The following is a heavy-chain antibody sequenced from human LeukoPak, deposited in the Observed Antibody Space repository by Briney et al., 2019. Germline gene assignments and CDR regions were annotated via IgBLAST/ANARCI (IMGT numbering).Heavy chain of an antibody. Sequence: GRSLRLSCAASGFTFDDYAMHWVRQAPGKGLEWVSGISWNSGSIGYADSVKGRFTISRDNAKNSLYLQMNSLRAEDTAVYYCARGKDSSGWPFDYWGQGTLVTVSS. J-gene: IGHJ4*02. CDR3: ARGKDSSGWPFDY. V-gene: IGHV3-9*01. CDR2: ISWNSGSI. D-gene: IGHD6-19*01. CDR1: GFTFDDYA.